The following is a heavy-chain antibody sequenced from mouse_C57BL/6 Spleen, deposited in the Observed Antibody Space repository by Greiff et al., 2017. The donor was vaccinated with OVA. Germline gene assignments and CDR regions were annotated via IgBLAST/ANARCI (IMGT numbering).Heavy chain of an antibody. V-gene: IGHV5-6*01. Sequence: EVQGVESGGDLVKPGGSLKLSCAASGFTFSSYGMSWVRQTPDKRLEWVATISSGGSYTYYPDSVKGRFTISRDNAKNTLYLQMSSLKSEDTAMYYCARHDSSGYSYFDYWGQGTTLTVSS. CDR3: ARHDSSGYSYFDY. CDR1: GFTFSSYG. CDR2: ISSGGSYT. D-gene: IGHD3-2*02. J-gene: IGHJ2*01.